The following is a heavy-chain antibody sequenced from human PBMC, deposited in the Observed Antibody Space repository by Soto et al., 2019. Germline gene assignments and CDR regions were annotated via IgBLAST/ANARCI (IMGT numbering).Heavy chain of an antibody. CDR3: AKLPYYDFWSGYSYGMDV. D-gene: IGHD3-3*01. V-gene: IGHV3-23*01. J-gene: IGHJ6*02. CDR2: ISGSGGST. CDR1: GFTFSSYA. Sequence: GGSLRLSCAASGFTFSSYAMSWVRQAPGKGLEWVSAISGSGGSTYYADSVKGRFTISRDNSKNSLYLQMNSLRAEDTAVYYCAKLPYYDFWSGYSYGMDVWGQGTTVTVSS.